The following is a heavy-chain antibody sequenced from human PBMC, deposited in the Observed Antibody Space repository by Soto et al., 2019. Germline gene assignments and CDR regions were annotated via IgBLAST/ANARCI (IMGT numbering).Heavy chain of an antibody. V-gene: IGHV3-23*01. D-gene: IGHD3-22*01. J-gene: IGHJ4*02. Sequence: EVQLLESGGGLVQPGGSLRLSCAASGFTFSNYAMSWVRQAPGKGLDWVSTITGGGSAYYADSVKGRFTISRDNSKNTLYLQMNSLRVEDTAVYYCVKQSTYYFDSSGPSWGQGTLVTVSS. CDR1: GFTFSNYA. CDR3: VKQSTYYFDSSGPS. CDR2: ITGGGSA.